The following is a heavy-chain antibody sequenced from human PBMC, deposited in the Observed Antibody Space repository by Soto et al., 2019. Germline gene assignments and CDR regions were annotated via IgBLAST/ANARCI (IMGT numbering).Heavy chain of an antibody. CDR3: AKDRHSSSWYG. CDR2: ISGSGGST. D-gene: IGHD6-13*01. CDR1: GFTFSSYA. V-gene: IGHV3-23*01. J-gene: IGHJ4*02. Sequence: EVELLESGGGLVQPGGSLRLSCAASGFTFSSYAMSWVRQAPGKGLEWVSAISGSGGSTYYADSVKGRFTISRDNSKNTLYLQMNSLRAEDTAVSYCAKDRHSSSWYGWGQGTLVTVSS.